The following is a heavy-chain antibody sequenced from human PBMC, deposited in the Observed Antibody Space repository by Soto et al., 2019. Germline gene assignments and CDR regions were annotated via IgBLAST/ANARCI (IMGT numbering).Heavy chain of an antibody. D-gene: IGHD2-2*01. CDR2: ISSDGSST. Sequence: GGSLRLSCAASGFTFSNYWMHWVRQAPGKGLVWVSRISSDGSSTNYADSVKGRFTISRDNAKNTLYLQMNSLRAEDTAVYYCARARACSSTSCRYYYYYYGMDVWGQGTTVTVSS. CDR3: ARARACSSTSCRYYYYYYGMDV. CDR1: GFTFSNYW. J-gene: IGHJ6*02. V-gene: IGHV3-74*01.